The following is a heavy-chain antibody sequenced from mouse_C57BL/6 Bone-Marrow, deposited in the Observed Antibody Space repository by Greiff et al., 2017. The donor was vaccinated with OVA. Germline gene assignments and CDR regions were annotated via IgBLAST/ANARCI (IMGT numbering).Heavy chain of an antibody. Sequence: EVQVVESGAELVKPGASVKLSCTASGFNIKDYYMHWVKQRTEQGLEWIGRIDPEDGETKYAPKFQGKATITADTSSNTAYLQLSSLTSEATAVYYCASHYYGSRSAYWGQGTLVTVSA. V-gene: IGHV14-2*01. CDR2: IDPEDGET. J-gene: IGHJ3*01. D-gene: IGHD1-1*01. CDR3: ASHYYGSRSAY. CDR1: GFNIKDYY.